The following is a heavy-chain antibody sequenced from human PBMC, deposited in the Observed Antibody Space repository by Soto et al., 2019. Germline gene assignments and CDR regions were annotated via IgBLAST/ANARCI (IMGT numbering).Heavy chain of an antibody. V-gene: IGHV3-30*03. Sequence: PGGSLRLSCTASGFTFSSYGMHWVRQAPGKGLEWVAVISDDGSNNYHADSVKGRFTISRDNSKNTLYLQMNSLRPEDTAVYYCASWLAAAGNWFDPWGQGTLVTVSS. D-gene: IGHD6-13*01. CDR1: GFTFSSYG. CDR3: ASWLAAAGNWFDP. CDR2: ISDDGSNN. J-gene: IGHJ5*02.